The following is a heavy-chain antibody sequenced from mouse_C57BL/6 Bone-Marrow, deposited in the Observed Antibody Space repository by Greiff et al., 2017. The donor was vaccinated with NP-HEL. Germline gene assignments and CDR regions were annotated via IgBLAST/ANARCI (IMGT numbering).Heavy chain of an antibody. CDR2: IDPNSGGT. CDR1: GYTFTSYW. J-gene: IGHJ2*01. Sequence: VQLQQPGAELVKPGASVKLSCKASGYTFTSYWMHWVKQRPGRGLEWSGRIDPNSGGTKYNEKFKSKATLTVDKPSSTAYMQLISLTSEDSAVYYCARLGLVADFDYWGQGTTLTVSS. D-gene: IGHD1-1*01. CDR3: ARLGLVADFDY. V-gene: IGHV1-72*01.